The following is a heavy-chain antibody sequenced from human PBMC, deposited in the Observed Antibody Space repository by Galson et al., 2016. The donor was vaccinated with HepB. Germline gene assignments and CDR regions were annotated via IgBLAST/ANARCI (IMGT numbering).Heavy chain of an antibody. CDR1: GYTLTYYY. V-gene: IGHV1-46*01. D-gene: IGHD6-19*01. Sequence: SVKVSCKASGYTLTYYYMHWVRQAPGQGLEWMGIINPSGGSTTYAQKFRGRVTMTRDTSTSTVYMELSRLKSEDTAVYFCARGDSSGWYDVDYFDYWGQGTLVTV. CDR2: INPSGGST. J-gene: IGHJ4*02. CDR3: ARGDSSGWYDVDYFDY.